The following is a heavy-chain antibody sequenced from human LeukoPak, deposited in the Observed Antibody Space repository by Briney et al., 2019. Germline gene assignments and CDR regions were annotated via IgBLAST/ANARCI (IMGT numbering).Heavy chain of an antibody. CDR3: ARDAPVATYYYYFYMDV. D-gene: IGHD4-23*01. V-gene: IGHV1-46*01. Sequence: GSLKVSCKASGYTFTSYYMHWVRQAPGQGLEWMGIINPSGGSTSYAQKFQGRVTMTRDTSTSTVYMELSSLRSEDTAVYYCARDAPVATYYYYFYMDVWGKGTTVTVSS. J-gene: IGHJ6*03. CDR2: INPSGGST. CDR1: GYTFTSYY.